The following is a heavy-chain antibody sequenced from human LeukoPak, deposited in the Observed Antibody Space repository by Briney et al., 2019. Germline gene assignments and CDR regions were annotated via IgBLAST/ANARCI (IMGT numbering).Heavy chain of an antibody. CDR1: GFTFSRFG. D-gene: IGHD6-19*01. CDR3: AKLAGGWYNFDY. CDR2: ISNDGLNK. V-gene: IGHV3-30*18. Sequence: PGGSLRLSCASSGFTFSRFGMHWVRQAPGKGLQWVAFISNDGLNKYYEDSVKGRFAISRDNSEDTLYLQMNSLRVEDTAVYYCAKLAGGWYNFDYWGQGTLVTVSS. J-gene: IGHJ4*02.